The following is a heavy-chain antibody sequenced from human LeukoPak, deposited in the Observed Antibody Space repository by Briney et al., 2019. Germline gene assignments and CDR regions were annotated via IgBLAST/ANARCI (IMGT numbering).Heavy chain of an antibody. CDR3: AKKGGSSGRYDYLDY. Sequence: GGSLRLSCAASGFTFSCCAIHWVRQAPGRGLEWVAVISSDENTKFYADSVKGRFTVYRDNSKRTVWLQMNSLRAEDTAVYYCAKKGGSSGRYDYLDYWGQGTLVTVSS. D-gene: IGHD6-19*01. J-gene: IGHJ4*02. V-gene: IGHV3-30-3*02. CDR2: ISSDENTK. CDR1: GFTFSCCA.